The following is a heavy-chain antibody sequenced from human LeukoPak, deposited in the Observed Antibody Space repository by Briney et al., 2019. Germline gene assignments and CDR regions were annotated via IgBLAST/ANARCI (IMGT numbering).Heavy chain of an antibody. J-gene: IGHJ3*02. CDR3: TREDDDIDAFDI. CDR2: IIPIFGTA. V-gene: IGHV1-69*13. CDR1: GGTLRSYA. Sequence: SAKVSCKASGGTLRSYAISWVRQAPGQGREWMGGIIPIFGTANYAQKFQGGVTITADESTSTAYIELSSLRSEDTAVYYCTREDDDIDAFDIGGQGTMVTVSS. D-gene: IGHD3-9*01.